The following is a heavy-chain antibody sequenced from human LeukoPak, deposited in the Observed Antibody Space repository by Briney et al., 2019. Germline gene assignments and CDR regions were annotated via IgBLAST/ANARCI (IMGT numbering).Heavy chain of an antibody. CDR3: ARVYVDTAMVLDY. CDR1: GGSFSGYY. Sequence: SETLSLTCAVYGGSFSGYYWSWIRQPPGKGLEWIGEINHSGSTYYNPSLKSRVTISVDTSKNQFSLKLSSVTAADTAVYYCARVYVDTAMVLDYWGQGTLVTVSS. J-gene: IGHJ4*02. V-gene: IGHV4-34*01. D-gene: IGHD5-18*01. CDR2: INHSGST.